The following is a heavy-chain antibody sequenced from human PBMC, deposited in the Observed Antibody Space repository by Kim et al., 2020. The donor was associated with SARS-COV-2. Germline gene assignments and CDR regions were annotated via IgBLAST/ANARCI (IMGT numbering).Heavy chain of an antibody. D-gene: IGHD6-19*01. CDR1: GFTFSSYD. J-gene: IGHJ6*02. Sequence: GGSLRLSCAASGFTFSSYDMHWVRQATGKGLEWVSAIGTAGDTYYPGSVKGRFTISRENAKNSLYLQMNSLRAGDTAVYYCARALIAVADSREFYYYYGMDVWGQGTTVTVSS. V-gene: IGHV3-13*04. CDR3: ARALIAVADSREFYYYYGMDV. CDR2: IGTAGDT.